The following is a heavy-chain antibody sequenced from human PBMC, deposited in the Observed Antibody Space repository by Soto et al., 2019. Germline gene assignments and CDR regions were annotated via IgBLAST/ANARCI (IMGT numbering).Heavy chain of an antibody. Sequence: PGGSLRLSCAASGFAFTNYGFQWVRQAPGKGLEWVAHISNDGTKKFYADSVKGRFTISRDNSETTVYLHLTSLRPDDTALFYCARDVAMPTGLGLGYWGQGTLVTVSS. V-gene: IGHV3-30*03. D-gene: IGHD4-4*01. CDR1: GFAFTNYG. J-gene: IGHJ4*02. CDR2: ISNDGTKK. CDR3: ARDVAMPTGLGLGY.